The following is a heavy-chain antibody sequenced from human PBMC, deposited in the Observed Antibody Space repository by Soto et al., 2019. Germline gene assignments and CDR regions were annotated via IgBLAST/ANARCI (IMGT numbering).Heavy chain of an antibody. CDR3: VRGRYCLTGRCFPNWFDS. CDR2: IPSRGRP. V-gene: IGHV4-30-4*01. Sequence: SETLSLTCSVSGASIAGGSYYWSWVRQPPGKGLEWIGYIPSRGRPFYNPSLTSRGTISADSSKNQLSLQLTSVTAADTAVYYCVRGRYCLTGRCFPNWFDSWGQGALVTVS. CDR1: GASIAGGSYY. D-gene: IGHD7-27*01. J-gene: IGHJ5*01.